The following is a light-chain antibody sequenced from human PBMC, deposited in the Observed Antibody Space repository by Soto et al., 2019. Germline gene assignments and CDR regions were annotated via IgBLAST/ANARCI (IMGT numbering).Light chain of an antibody. CDR3: LQDYNYPRT. CDR1: QDIGKD. Sequence: AIQMTQSPLSLSASVGDRVTITCRASQDIGKDLGWYQQKPGEAPELLISVASTLESGVPSRFSGSGSGTDFSLTISSLQPEDFATYYCLQDYNYPRTFGQGTEVEIK. CDR2: VAS. V-gene: IGKV1-6*01. J-gene: IGKJ1*01.